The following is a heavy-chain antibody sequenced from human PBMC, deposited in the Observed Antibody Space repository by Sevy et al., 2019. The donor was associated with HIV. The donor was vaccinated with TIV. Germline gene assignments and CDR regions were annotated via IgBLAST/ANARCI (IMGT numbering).Heavy chain of an antibody. CDR3: AKDRGSGQYGIFDY. CDR2: ISYDGSNK. Sequence: GGSLRLSCAASGFTFSSYGMHWVRQAPGKGLEWVAVISYDGSNKYYADSVKGRFTISRDSSKNTLYLQMNSLRAEDKAVYYCAKDRGSGQYGIFDYWGQGTLVTVSS. V-gene: IGHV3-30*18. D-gene: IGHD2-15*01. J-gene: IGHJ4*02. CDR1: GFTFSSYG.